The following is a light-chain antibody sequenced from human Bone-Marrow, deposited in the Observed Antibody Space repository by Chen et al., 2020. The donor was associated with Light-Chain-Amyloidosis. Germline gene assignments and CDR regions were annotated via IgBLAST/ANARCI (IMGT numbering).Light chain of an antibody. CDR2: DDS. CDR3: QVWDRSSDRPV. Sequence: SYVLTQPSSVSVAPGQTAMLACGGNNIGSTSVHWYQQTPGQAPLLVVYDDSDRPSGIPERLSGSSSGNTATLTISRVEAGDEADYYCQVWDRSSDRPVFGGGTKLTVL. J-gene: IGLJ3*02. V-gene: IGLV3-21*02. CDR1: NIGSTS.